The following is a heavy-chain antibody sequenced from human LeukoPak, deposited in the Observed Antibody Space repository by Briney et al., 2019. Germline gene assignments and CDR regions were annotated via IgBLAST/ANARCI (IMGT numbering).Heavy chain of an antibody. CDR2: ISGSSSYM. CDR3: ARMKGNTMVEFFFDY. V-gene: IGHV3-21*01. D-gene: IGHD3-10*01. CDR1: GFTFSVYY. Sequence: GGSLRLSCTASGFTFSVYYMNWVRQAPGTGLAWVSSISGSSSYMYYADSVRGRFTISRDNAKNSLYLQMSSLRAEDTAVYYCARMKGNTMVEFFFDYWGQGTLVTVSS. J-gene: IGHJ4*02.